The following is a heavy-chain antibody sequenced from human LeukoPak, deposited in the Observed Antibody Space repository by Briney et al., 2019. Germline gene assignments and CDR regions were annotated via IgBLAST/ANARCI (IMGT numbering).Heavy chain of an antibody. D-gene: IGHD3-22*01. V-gene: IGHV4-39*07. Sequence: PSETLSLTCTVSGGSISSSSYYWGWIRQPPGKGLEWIGSIYYSGSTYYNPSLKSRVTISVDTSKNQFSLKLSSVTAADTAVYYCARDSYYDSSGTHAFDIWGQGTMVTVSS. CDR3: ARDSYYDSSGTHAFDI. CDR1: GGSISSSSYY. CDR2: IYYSGST. J-gene: IGHJ3*02.